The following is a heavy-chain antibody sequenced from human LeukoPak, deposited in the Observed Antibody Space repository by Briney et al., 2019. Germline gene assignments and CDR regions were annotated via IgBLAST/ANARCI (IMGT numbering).Heavy chain of an antibody. D-gene: IGHD3-10*02. Sequence: GGTLRLSCAASGFTFSSYEMDWVRQAPGKGLEWVSYISSSGSTIYYADSVKGRFTISRDNAKNSLYLQMNSLGAEDTAVYYCAELGITMIGGVWGKGTTVTISS. CDR2: ISSSGSTI. V-gene: IGHV3-48*03. CDR3: AELGITMIGGV. CDR1: GFTFSSYE. J-gene: IGHJ6*04.